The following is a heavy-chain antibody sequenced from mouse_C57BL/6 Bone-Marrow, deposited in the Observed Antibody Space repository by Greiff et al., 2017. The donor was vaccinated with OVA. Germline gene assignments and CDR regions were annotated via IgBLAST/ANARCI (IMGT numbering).Heavy chain of an antibody. V-gene: IGHV1-50*01. CDR3: ASAVFAY. J-gene: IGHJ3*01. CDR1: GYTFTSYW. Sequence: QVQLQQPGAALVKPGASVKLSCKASGYTFTSYWMQWVKQRPGQGLEWIGEIDPSDSYTNYNQKFKGKATLTVDTSSSTAYMQLSSLTSEDSAVYYCASAVFAYWGQGTLVTVSA. CDR2: IDPSDSYT.